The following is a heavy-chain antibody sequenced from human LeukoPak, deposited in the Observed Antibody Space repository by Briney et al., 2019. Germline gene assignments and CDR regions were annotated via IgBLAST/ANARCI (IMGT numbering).Heavy chain of an antibody. CDR3: ARTGSTVTMLYPFDH. Sequence: PSETLSLTCTVSGGSIRSYYWIWIRQPPGKGLEWIGYIYYSGSTNYNPSLKSRVSISVDTSKNQFSLKLSSVTAADTAVYYCARTGSTVTMLYPFDHWGQGTLVT. CDR1: GGSIRSYY. CDR2: IYYSGST. J-gene: IGHJ4*02. V-gene: IGHV4-59*01. D-gene: IGHD4-17*01.